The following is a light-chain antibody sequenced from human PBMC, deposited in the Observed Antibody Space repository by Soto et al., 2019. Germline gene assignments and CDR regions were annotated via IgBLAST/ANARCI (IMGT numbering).Light chain of an antibody. CDR1: SSDIGAYNY. Sequence: QSVLTQPRSVSGSPGQSVTISCTGTSSDIGAYNYVSWYQQHPGKAPKLMIYDVSKRPSGVPDRFSGSKSGNTASLTISGLQAEDEGDYYCCSFAGTCIFEVVGGGTELTVL. V-gene: IGLV2-11*01. J-gene: IGLJ3*02. CDR3: CSFAGTCIFEV. CDR2: DVS.